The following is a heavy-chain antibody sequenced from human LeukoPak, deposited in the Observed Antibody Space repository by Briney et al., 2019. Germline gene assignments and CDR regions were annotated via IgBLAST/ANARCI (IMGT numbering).Heavy chain of an antibody. J-gene: IGHJ4*02. CDR2: ISSSGGDT. Sequence: GGSLRLSCAASGFTFSSYSMNWVRQAPGKGLEWVSAISSSGGDTSYSDSVKGRFTISRDNSKSTLYLQMNSLRAEDTAIYYCSTWNYAEYWGQGTLVTVSS. CDR1: GFTFSSYS. CDR3: STWNYAEY. V-gene: IGHV3-23*01. D-gene: IGHD2-2*01.